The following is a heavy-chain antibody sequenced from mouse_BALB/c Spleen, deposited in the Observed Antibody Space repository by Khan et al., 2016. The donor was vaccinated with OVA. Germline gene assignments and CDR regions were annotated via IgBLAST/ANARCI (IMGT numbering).Heavy chain of an antibody. J-gene: IGHJ3*01. V-gene: IGHV5-4*02. Sequence: EVKLMESGGGLVKPGGSLKLSCAASGLTFSDYYMYWVRQTPEKRLEWVATISDGGSDTYYPDSVKGRFTISRDNARNNLYLQMSSLKSEDTAMYYCATGDSRYFAYWGQGTLITVSA. CDR1: GLTFSDYY. CDR2: ISDGGSDT. CDR3: ATGDSRYFAY. D-gene: IGHD2-14*01.